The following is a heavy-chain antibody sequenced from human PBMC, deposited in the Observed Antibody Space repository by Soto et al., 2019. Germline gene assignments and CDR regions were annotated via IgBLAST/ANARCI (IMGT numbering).Heavy chain of an antibody. J-gene: IGHJ6*02. D-gene: IGHD6-13*01. CDR1: GFTFSSYD. V-gene: IGHV3-13*01. CDR3: ARDQIAAAATYYYGMDV. Sequence: PGGSLRLSCAASGFTFSSYDMHWVRQATGKGLEWVSAIGTAGDTYYPGSVKGRFTISRENAKNSLYLQMNSLRAEDTAVYYCARDQIAAAATYYYGMDVWGQGTTVTVSS. CDR2: IGTAGDT.